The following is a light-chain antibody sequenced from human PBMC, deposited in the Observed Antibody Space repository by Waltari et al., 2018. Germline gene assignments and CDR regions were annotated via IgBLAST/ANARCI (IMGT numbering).Light chain of an antibody. CDR1: QLFGSSD. J-gene: IGKJ2*01. CDR2: GAS. Sequence: EIVLTQSPGTLSLSPGERATLSCRASQLFGSSDVAWYQQKPGQAPRLLIYGASIRATAIPDRFTGSGSGTDFTLTISRLEPEDFAVYYCQQYGGSTGTFGQGTKLEIK. V-gene: IGKV3-20*01. CDR3: QQYGGSTGT.